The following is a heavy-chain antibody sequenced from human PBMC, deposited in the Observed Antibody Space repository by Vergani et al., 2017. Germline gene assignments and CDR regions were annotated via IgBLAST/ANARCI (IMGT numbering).Heavy chain of an antibody. CDR1: GYTFTSYG. D-gene: IGHD6-13*01. J-gene: IGHJ3*02. CDR2: ISAYNGNT. CDR3: ARVQIFSSWDPDAFDI. V-gene: IGHV1-18*01. Sequence: QVQLVQSGAEVKKPGASVKVSCKASGYTFTSYGISWVRQAPGQGLEWMGWISAYNGNTNYAQKLQGRVTMTTDTSTSTAYMELRSLRSDDTSVYYWARVQIFSSWDPDAFDIWGQGTMVTVSS.